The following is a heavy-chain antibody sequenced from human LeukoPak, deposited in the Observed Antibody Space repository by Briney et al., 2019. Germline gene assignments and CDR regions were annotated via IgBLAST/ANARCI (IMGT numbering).Heavy chain of an antibody. Sequence: GGSLRLSCAASGFTVGSYGMHWVRQAPGKGLEWISYVSGDSSTIYYADSVKGRFTISRDNAKNSLYLQMNSLRADDTAIYYCAREGDYYDNSGPLRYWGQGTLVTVSS. CDR1: GFTVGSYG. J-gene: IGHJ4*02. V-gene: IGHV3-48*04. D-gene: IGHD3-22*01. CDR2: VSGDSSTI. CDR3: AREGDYYDNSGPLRY.